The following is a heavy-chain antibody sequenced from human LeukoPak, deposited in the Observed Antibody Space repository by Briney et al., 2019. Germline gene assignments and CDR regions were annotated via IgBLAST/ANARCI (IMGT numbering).Heavy chain of an antibody. CDR2: IYPGDSDT. D-gene: IGHD1-26*01. Sequence: GESLKISCKGSGYSFSSYWIGWVRQMPGKGLEWMGIIYPGDSDTRYSPSFQGQVTISADKSISTAYPQWSSLKASDTAMYYCAKHGGSGTYTKEFDYGGEGTLVTVSS. J-gene: IGHJ4*02. V-gene: IGHV5-51*01. CDR3: AKHGGSGTYTKEFDY. CDR1: GYSFSSYW.